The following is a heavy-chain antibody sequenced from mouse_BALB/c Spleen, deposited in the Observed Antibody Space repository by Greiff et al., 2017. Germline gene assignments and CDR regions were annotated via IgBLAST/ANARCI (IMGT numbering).Heavy chain of an antibody. D-gene: IGHD2-1*01. Sequence: EVQLVESGGGLVQPGGSLKLSCAASGFTFSSYGMSWVRQTPDKRLELVATINRNGGSTYYPDSVKGRFTISRDNAKNTLYLQMSSLKSEDTAMYYCARDGTKKLLCLFAYWGQGTLVTVSA. CDR3: ARDGTKKLLCLFAY. CDR2: INRNGGST. J-gene: IGHJ3*01. V-gene: IGHV5-6-3*01. CDR1: GFTFSSYG.